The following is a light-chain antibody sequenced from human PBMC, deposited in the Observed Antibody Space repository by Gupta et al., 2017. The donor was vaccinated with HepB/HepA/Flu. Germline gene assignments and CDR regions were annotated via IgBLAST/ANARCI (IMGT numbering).Light chain of an antibody. V-gene: IGKV3-11*01. J-gene: IGKJ2*01. CDR2: DAS. Sequence: EIVLTQSPATLSLSPGQRATLSCRASQTINYYLAWYQQRPGQAPRLLMYDASSRATGIPARFSGSGSGTDFTLTISSLEPEDVAVYYCQHRSNWPPYPFGQGTKLEI. CDR1: QTINYY. CDR3: QHRSNWPPYP.